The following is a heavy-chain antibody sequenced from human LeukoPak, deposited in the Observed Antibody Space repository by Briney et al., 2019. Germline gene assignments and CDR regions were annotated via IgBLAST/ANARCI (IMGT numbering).Heavy chain of an antibody. Sequence: PSEPLSLTCAVYGGSFSGYYWSWIRQPPGKGLEWIGEINHSGSTNYNPSLKSRVTISVDTSKNQFSLKLSSVTAADTAVYYCARIQLGYCSSTSCYNLPGVRFDPWGQGTLVTVSS. CDR3: ARIQLGYCSSTSCYNLPGVRFDP. D-gene: IGHD2-2*02. CDR1: GGSFSGYY. V-gene: IGHV4-34*01. CDR2: INHSGST. J-gene: IGHJ5*02.